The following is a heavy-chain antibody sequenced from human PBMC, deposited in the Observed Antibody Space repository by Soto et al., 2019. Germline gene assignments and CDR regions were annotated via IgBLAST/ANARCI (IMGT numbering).Heavy chain of an antibody. CDR2: ISPHNGDT. D-gene: IGHD2-2*01. CDR3: ARYCSSTSCDHYFDY. V-gene: IGHV1-18*01. CDR1: GYSFTNYD. Sequence: ASVKVPCKASGYSFTNYDISWVRQAPGQGLEWMGWISPHNGDTNYAQKLQGRVTMTTDTSTSTAYMELRSLRSDDTAVYYCARYCSSTSCDHYFDYWGQGTLVTVSS. J-gene: IGHJ4*02.